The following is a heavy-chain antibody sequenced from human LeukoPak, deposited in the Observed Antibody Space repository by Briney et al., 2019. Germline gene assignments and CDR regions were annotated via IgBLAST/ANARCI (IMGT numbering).Heavy chain of an antibody. CDR2: IKQDGSEK. J-gene: IGHJ6*02. V-gene: IGHV3-7*01. CDR3: ARKTYYYDSSGYYLGYGMDV. D-gene: IGHD3-22*01. Sequence: RSGGPLRLSCAASGFTVSSNYMSWVRQAPGKGLEWVANIKQDGSEKYYVDSVKGRFTISRDNAKNSLYLQMNSLRAEDTAVYYCARKTYYYDSSGYYLGYGMDVWGQGTTVTVSS. CDR1: GFTVSSNY.